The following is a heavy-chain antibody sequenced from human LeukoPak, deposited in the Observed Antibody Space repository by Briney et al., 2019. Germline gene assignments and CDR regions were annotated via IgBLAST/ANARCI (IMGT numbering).Heavy chain of an antibody. CDR3: ARLYHPGKCFDH. V-gene: IGHV3-66*04. D-gene: IGHD1-26*01. CDR1: GSSINDNY. CDR2: IYRAGSK. Sequence: GGSLRLSCAASGSSINDNYMTWVRQAPGKELEWVSIIYRAGSKFYADSVKGRFTVSRDTSNNTLYLQMNSLTPEDTAVYYCARLYHPGKCFDHWGQGTLVTVS. J-gene: IGHJ5*02.